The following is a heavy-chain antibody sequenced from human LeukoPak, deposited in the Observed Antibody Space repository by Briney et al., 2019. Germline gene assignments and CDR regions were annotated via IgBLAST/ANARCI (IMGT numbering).Heavy chain of an antibody. V-gene: IGHV3-48*01. Sequence: GGSLRLSCAASGFTLSSYSMNWVRQAPGKGLEWVSYISSSSSTIYYADSVKGRFTISRDNAKNSLYLQMNSLRAEDTAVYYCARVPGYYDSSGSGYYMDVWGKGTTVTVSS. CDR2: ISSSSSTI. CDR3: ARVPGYYDSSGSGYYMDV. J-gene: IGHJ6*03. CDR1: GFTLSSYS. D-gene: IGHD3-22*01.